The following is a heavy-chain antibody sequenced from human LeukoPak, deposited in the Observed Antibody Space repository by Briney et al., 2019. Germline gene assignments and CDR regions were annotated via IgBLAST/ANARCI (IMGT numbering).Heavy chain of an antibody. CDR2: IYGSGNT. Sequence: PGGSLRLSRVACVFIDSRNQITWVRQARGRGLDWVSIIYGSGNTYAADSVRGRFTITRDSSKTTVNLQLSSLRVEDTATYYCARARNGREYDLWGQGTLVTVSS. CDR3: ARARNGREYDL. CDR1: VFIDSRNQ. D-gene: IGHD2-8*01. V-gene: IGHV3-53*01. J-gene: IGHJ4*02.